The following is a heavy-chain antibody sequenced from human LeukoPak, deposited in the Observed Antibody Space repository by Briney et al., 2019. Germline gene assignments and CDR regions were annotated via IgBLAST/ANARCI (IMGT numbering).Heavy chain of an antibody. D-gene: IGHD4-17*01. CDR3: ARHRGGDYGLDAFDI. Sequence: GESLRISCKGSGYSFTTYWITWVRQMPGKGLEWMGRIDPSDSYTNYSPSFQGHFTISADKSISTAYLQWSSLKAPDTAMYYCARHRGGDYGLDAFDIWGQGTMVTASS. V-gene: IGHV5-10-1*01. CDR1: GYSFTTYW. CDR2: IDPSDSYT. J-gene: IGHJ3*02.